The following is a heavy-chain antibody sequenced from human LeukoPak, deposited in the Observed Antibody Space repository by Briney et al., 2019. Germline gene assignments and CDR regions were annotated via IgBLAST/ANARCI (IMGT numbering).Heavy chain of an antibody. Sequence: SETLSLTCTVSGGSISSYYWSWIRQPAGKGLEWIGRIYTSGSTNYNPSLKSRVTMSVDTSKNQFSLKLSSVTAADTAVYYCARCELSGNSVCVLDYWGQGTLLTVSS. J-gene: IGHJ4*02. V-gene: IGHV4-4*07. CDR1: GGSISSYY. D-gene: IGHD4-23*01. CDR2: IYTSGST. CDR3: ARCELSGNSVCVLDY.